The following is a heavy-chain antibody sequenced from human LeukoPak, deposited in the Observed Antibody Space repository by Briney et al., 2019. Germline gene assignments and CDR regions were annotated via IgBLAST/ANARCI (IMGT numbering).Heavy chain of an antibody. D-gene: IGHD3-10*01. J-gene: IGHJ4*02. CDR3: ASSPSSGSYSFDY. CDR2: IYYSGST. Sequence: SETLSLTCTVSGGSISSGDYYWRWLRQPPGTGLEWIGYIYYSGSTYYNPSLKSRVTISVDTSKNQFSLKLSSVTAADTAVYYCASSPSSGSYSFDYWGQGTLVTVSS. CDR1: GGSISSGDYY. V-gene: IGHV4-30-4*08.